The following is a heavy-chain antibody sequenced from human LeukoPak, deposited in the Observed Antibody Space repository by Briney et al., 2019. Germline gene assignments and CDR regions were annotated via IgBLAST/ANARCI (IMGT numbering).Heavy chain of an antibody. V-gene: IGHV4-31*03. Sequence: SQTLSLTCTVSGGSISSGGYYWRWIRQHPGKGLEWIGYIYYSGSTYYNPSLKSRVTISVDTSKNQFSLKLSSVTAADTAVYYCARGDYYDSSGITNWGQGTLVTVSS. J-gene: IGHJ4*02. CDR1: GGSISSGGYY. CDR2: IYYSGST. D-gene: IGHD3-22*01. CDR3: ARGDYYDSSGITN.